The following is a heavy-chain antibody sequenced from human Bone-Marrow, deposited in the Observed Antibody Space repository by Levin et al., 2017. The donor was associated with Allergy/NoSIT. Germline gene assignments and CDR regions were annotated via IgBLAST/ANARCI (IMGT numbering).Heavy chain of an antibody. CDR2: ISNDGSNK. D-gene: IGHD3-10*01. CDR3: AREEVFYHGSGRNYYYGMDV. V-gene: IGHV3-30*04. CDR1: GFSFSYYA. Sequence: PGGSLRLSCAASGFSFSYYAMHWVRQAPDKGLEWVAAISNDGSNKHFVDLVMGRFTVSRDNSKNTLYLEMNSLRAEDSAVYYCAREEVFYHGSGRNYYYGMDVWGQGTTVTVSS. J-gene: IGHJ6*02.